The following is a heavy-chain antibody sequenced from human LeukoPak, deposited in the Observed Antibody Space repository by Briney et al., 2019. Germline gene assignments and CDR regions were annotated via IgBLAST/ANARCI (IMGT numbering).Heavy chain of an antibody. CDR2: IWYDGSNK. D-gene: IGHD5-12*01. CDR3: ARDLSDPGRYDPYYYYFGLEV. V-gene: IGHV3-33*01. CDR1: GFTFSGDG. J-gene: IGHJ6*02. Sequence: GGSLSLYCASSGFTFSGDGMRWVRQAPGKGLEWVAVIWYDGSNKYYADSVKGRFTISRDNSKNTLYLQMNSLRAEDTTVYYCARDLSDPGRYDPYYYYFGLEVSGHERPVTVSS.